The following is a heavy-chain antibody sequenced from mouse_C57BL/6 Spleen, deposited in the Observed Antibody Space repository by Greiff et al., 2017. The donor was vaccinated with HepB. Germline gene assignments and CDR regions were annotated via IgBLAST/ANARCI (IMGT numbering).Heavy chain of an antibody. D-gene: IGHD2-4*01. J-gene: IGHJ4*01. CDR1: GFTFSDYG. CDR3: ARALYDYDVMNAMDY. CDR2: ISSGSSTI. V-gene: IGHV5-17*01. Sequence: EVKLVESGGGLVKPGGSLKLSCAASGFTFSDYGMHWVRQAPEKGLEWVAYISSGSSTIYYADTVKGRFTISRDNAKNTLFLQMTSLRSEDTAMYYCARALYDYDVMNAMDYWGQGTSVTVSS.